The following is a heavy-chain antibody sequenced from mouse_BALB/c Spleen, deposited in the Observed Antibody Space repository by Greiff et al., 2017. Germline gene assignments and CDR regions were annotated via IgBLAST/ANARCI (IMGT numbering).Heavy chain of an antibody. V-gene: IGHV1S81*02. CDR2: INPSNGRT. CDR1: GYTFTSYW. CDR3: ARDPYYRYDGAMDY. J-gene: IGHJ2*01. D-gene: IGHD2-14*01. Sequence: QVQLQQPGAELVKPGASVKLSCKASGYTFTSYWMHWVKQRPGQGLEWIGEINPSNGRTNYNEKFKSKATLTVDKSSSTAYMQLSSLTSEDSAVYYCARDPYYRYDGAMDYWGQGTTLTVSS.